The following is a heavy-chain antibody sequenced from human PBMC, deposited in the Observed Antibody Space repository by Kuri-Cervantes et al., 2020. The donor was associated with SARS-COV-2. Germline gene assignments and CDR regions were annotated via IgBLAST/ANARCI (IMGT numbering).Heavy chain of an antibody. D-gene: IGHD2-8*01. J-gene: IGHJ4*02. Sequence: ASVKVSCKASGYTFTSYGISWVRQAPGQGLEWMGWISAYNGNTNYAQKLQGRVTMTTDTSTSTAYMELRSLRSEDTAVYYCARDDCTNGVCWIDYWGQGTLVTVSS. V-gene: IGHV1-18*01. CDR1: GYTFTSYG. CDR3: ARDDCTNGVCWIDY. CDR2: ISAYNGNT.